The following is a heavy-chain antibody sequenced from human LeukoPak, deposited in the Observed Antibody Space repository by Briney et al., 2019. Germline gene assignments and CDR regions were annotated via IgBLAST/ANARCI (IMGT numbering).Heavy chain of an antibody. Sequence: SETLSLTCTVSGGSISSYYWSWIRQPPGKGLEWIGYIYYSGSTNYNPSLKSRVTISVDTSKNQFSLKLSSVTAADTAVYYCARGLPTSDYWGQGTLVTVSS. CDR3: ARGLPTSDY. CDR1: GGSISSYY. CDR2: IYYSGST. D-gene: IGHD2-2*01. J-gene: IGHJ4*02. V-gene: IGHV4-59*12.